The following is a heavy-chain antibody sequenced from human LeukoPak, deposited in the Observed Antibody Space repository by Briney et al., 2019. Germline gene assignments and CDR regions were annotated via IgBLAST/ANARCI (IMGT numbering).Heavy chain of an antibody. CDR3: ASVPPPRYSYGSYYYMDV. CDR2: ISSSGSTI. J-gene: IGHJ6*03. V-gene: IGHV3-11*04. Sequence: GGSLRLSCAASGFTFSDYYMSWIRQAPGKGLEWVSYISSSGSTIYYADSVKGRFTISRDNAKNSLYLQMNSLRAEDTAVYYCASVPPPRYSYGSYYYMDVWGKGTTVTVSS. D-gene: IGHD5-18*01. CDR1: GFTFSDYY.